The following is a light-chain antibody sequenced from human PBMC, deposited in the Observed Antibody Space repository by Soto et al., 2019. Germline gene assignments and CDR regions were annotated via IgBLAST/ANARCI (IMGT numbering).Light chain of an antibody. V-gene: IGLV2-14*01. CDR1: SSDVAGYNY. J-gene: IGLJ1*01. CDR2: EVS. CDR3: SSYTTGSFYV. Sequence: QSALTQPASVSGSPGQSITISCAGTSSDVAGYNYVAWYQQHPGKAPKLIIFEVSNRPSGVSTRFSGSKSGSTASLTISGLQAEDEADYYCSSYTTGSFYVFGTGTKVTVL.